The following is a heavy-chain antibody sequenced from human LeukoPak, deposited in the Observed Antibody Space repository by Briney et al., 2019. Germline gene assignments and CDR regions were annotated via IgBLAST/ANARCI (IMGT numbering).Heavy chain of an antibody. CDR1: GLIFSTYA. CDR3: AENGDDFWSGYLEY. J-gene: IGHJ4*02. D-gene: IGHD3-3*01. V-gene: IGHV3-23*01. CDR2: IHKSGGTT. Sequence: GGSLRLSCVTSGLIFSTYALSWVRQAPGKGLEWVSTIHKSGGTTTYTDSVKGRFTISRDSSKNTLFLQMNSLRAEDTAVYYCAENGDDFWSGYLEYWGQGTLVTVSS.